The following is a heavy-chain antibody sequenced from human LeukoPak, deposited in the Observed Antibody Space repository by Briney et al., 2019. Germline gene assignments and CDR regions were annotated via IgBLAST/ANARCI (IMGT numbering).Heavy chain of an antibody. V-gene: IGHV1-2*02. CDR3: ARDHGRRDAFDI. CDR2: MNPNSGGT. Sequence: ASVKVSCKASGYTFTSYDINWVRQATGQGLEWMGWMNPNSGGTNYAQKFQGRVTMTRDTSISTAYMELSRLRSDDTAVYYCARDHGRRDAFDIWGQGTMVTVSS. CDR1: GYTFTSYD. D-gene: IGHD2-15*01. J-gene: IGHJ3*02.